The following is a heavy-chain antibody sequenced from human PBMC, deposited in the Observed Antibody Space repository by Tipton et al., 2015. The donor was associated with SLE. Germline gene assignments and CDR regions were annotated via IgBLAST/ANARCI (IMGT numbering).Heavy chain of an antibody. CDR3: ARGGYFDFWSGYLYYFDY. D-gene: IGHD3-3*01. J-gene: IGHJ4*02. CDR2: IRHSGST. V-gene: IGHV4-34*01. CDR1: GGSFSGYY. Sequence: LRLSCAVYGGSFSGYYWSWIRQPPGKGLEWIGEIRHSGSTNYNPSLKSRVTISVDTSKNQFSLKLSSVTAADTAVYYCARGGYFDFWSGYLYYFDYWGQGTLVTVPS.